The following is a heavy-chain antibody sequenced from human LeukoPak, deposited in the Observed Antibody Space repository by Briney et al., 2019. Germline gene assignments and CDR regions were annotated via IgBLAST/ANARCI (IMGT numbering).Heavy chain of an antibody. CDR1: GDSMISYY. Sequence: SETLSLTCTVSGDSMISYYWSWLRQPAGKGLEWIGRVYSTGTTTYNPPLASRVTMSMDTSKNQFSLKLTSVAAADTAVYYCARDFLGRGVLFDYWGQGILVTVSS. D-gene: IGHD3-10*01. V-gene: IGHV4-4*07. CDR2: VYSTGTT. J-gene: IGHJ4*02. CDR3: ARDFLGRGVLFDY.